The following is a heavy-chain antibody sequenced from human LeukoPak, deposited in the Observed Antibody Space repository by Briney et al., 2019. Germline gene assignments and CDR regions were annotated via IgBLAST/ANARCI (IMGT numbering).Heavy chain of an antibody. CDR3: ARESTYYYDSSGYSNWFDP. J-gene: IGHJ5*02. V-gene: IGHV4-4*07. Sequence: KPSETLSLTCTVSGGSMSSYYWSWIRQPAGKGLEWIGRIYTSGSTNYNPSLKSRVTMSVDTSKNQFSLKLSSVTAADTAVYYCARESTYYYDSSGYSNWFDPWGQGTLVTVS. D-gene: IGHD3-22*01. CDR1: GGSMSSYY. CDR2: IYTSGST.